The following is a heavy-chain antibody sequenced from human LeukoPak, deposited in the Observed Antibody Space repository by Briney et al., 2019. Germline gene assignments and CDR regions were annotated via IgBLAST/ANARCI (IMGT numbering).Heavy chain of an antibody. Sequence: GASVKVSCKASGYTFTDYYMHWVRQAPGQGREWMGWINPNSGGTNYAQKFQGRVTMTRDTSISTAYMELSGLRSNDTAVYYCATGGNYYDSSDFASDAFDIWGQGTMVTVSS. CDR1: GYTFTDYY. J-gene: IGHJ3*02. D-gene: IGHD3-22*01. CDR2: INPNSGGT. V-gene: IGHV1-2*02. CDR3: ATGGNYYDSSDFASDAFDI.